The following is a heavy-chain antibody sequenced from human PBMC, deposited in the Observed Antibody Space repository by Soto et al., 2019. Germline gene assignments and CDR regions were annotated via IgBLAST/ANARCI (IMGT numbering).Heavy chain of an antibody. J-gene: IGHJ6*02. Sequence: GGSLRLSCAASGFTFSSYAMSWVRRAPGKGLEWVSAISGSGGSTYYADSVKGRFTISRDNSKNTLFLQMNSLRAEDTAVYYCAKDWGDFWSKPYLPWHNYYYYYGMDVWGQGTTVTVSS. CDR2: ISGSGGST. D-gene: IGHD3-3*01. CDR3: AKDWGDFWSKPYLPWHNYYYYYGMDV. V-gene: IGHV3-23*01. CDR1: GFTFSSYA.